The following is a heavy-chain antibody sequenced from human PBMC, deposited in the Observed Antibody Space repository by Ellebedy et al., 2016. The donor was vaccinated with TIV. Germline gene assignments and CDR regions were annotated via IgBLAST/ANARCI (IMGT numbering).Heavy chain of an antibody. Sequence: GGSLRLSCAASGFTFSSYWMSWVRQAPGKGLEWVANIKQDGSEKYYVDSVKGRFTISRDSARNSLYLQMNTLGGEDTAVYYCSTVEWYRSEYWGQGTLVTVSS. CDR1: GFTFSSYW. D-gene: IGHD3-3*01. CDR2: IKQDGSEK. CDR3: STVEWYRSEY. V-gene: IGHV3-7*01. J-gene: IGHJ4*02.